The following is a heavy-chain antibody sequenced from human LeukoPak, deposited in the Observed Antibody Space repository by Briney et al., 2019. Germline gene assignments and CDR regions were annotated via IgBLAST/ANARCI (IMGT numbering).Heavy chain of an antibody. J-gene: IGHJ3*02. CDR3: ARDYRPDLGDHEI. D-gene: IGHD4-17*01. CDR1: GYIFGSYG. CDR2: ISGYDGVT. Sequence: ASVTVSCKASGYIFGSYGMNWVRQAPGQGLEWVGWISGYDGVTNYAQASRGRVTMTTDTSTTTVYMHLRDLRSDDTAVYYCARDYRPDLGDHEIWGQGTMVTVSS. V-gene: IGHV1-18*01.